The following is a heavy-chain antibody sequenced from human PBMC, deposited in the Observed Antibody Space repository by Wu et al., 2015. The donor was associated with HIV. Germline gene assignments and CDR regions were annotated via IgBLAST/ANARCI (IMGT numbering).Heavy chain of an antibody. CDR2: INPETGDT. J-gene: IGHJ5*01. Sequence: QVQLVQSGSEVKKSGASVSVSCKTSGYSFTDYYLHWVRQAPGQGLQWMGWINPETGDTNYARAFRGRITMTRDTSINTAYMILTGLRSNDTAVYFCARVQFDPNYYTYFDLWGQGTLVTVSS. V-gene: IGHV1-2*02. D-gene: IGHD4/OR15-4a*01. CDR1: GYSFTDYY. CDR3: ARVQFDPNYYTYFDL.